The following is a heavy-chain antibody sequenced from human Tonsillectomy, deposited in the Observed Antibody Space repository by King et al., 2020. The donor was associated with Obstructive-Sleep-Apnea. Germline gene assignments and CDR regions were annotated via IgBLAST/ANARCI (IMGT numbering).Heavy chain of an antibody. J-gene: IGHJ4*02. D-gene: IGHD5-18*01. CDR2: ISYDGNIK. CDR1: RFTFSSYS. V-gene: IGHV3-30-3*01. CDR3: AKDRGYSFGXIDXYFDX. Sequence: VQLVESGGGVVQPGRSLRLSCAASRFTFSSYSMHWVRRAPGKGLEWVAIISYDGNIKYYADSVKGRFTISRDNSKNTLFLQMNSLRTEDTAVYYCAKDRGYSFGXIDXYFDXWGXGTXXTVXS.